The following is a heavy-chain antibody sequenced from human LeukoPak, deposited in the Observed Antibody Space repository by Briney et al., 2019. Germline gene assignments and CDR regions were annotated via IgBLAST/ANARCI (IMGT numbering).Heavy chain of an antibody. CDR1: GGSFSGYY. V-gene: IGHV4-34*01. D-gene: IGHD1-26*01. J-gene: IGHJ3*02. CDR2: INHSGST. Sequence: SETLSLTCAVYGGSFSGYYWNWLRQPPGKGLEWVGEINHSGSTNYISSLKSRVTISIDTSKNQFSLKMSSVTAADTAVYYCAGGLMGAGSSGAFDIWGQGTLVTVSS. CDR3: AGGLMGAGSSGAFDI.